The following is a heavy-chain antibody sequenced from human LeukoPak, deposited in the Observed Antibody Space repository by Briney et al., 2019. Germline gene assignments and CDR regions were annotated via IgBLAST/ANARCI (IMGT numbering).Heavy chain of an antibody. V-gene: IGHV4-4*07. Sequence: SETLSLTCTVSGGSISTYYWSWIRQPAGKGLEWIGRIYTSGSTNYNPSLKSRVTMPVDTSKNQFSLKLSSVTAADTAVYYCARGPRSSDWYSVDYWGRGTLVTVSS. CDR1: GGSISTYY. D-gene: IGHD6-19*01. J-gene: IGHJ4*02. CDR3: ARGPRSSDWYSVDY. CDR2: IYTSGST.